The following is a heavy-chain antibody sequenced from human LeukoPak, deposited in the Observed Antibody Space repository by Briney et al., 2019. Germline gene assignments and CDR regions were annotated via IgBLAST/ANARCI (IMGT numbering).Heavy chain of an antibody. Sequence: SETLSLTCTVSGGSISSGGYYWSWIRQPPGKGLEWIGYIYHSGSTYYNPSLKSRVTISVDRSKNQFSLKLSSVTAADTAVYYCARGVGYCTNGVCHAADYWGQGTLVTVSP. CDR1: GGSISSGGYY. CDR3: ARGVGYCTNGVCHAADY. D-gene: IGHD2-8*01. J-gene: IGHJ4*02. CDR2: IYHSGST. V-gene: IGHV4-30-2*01.